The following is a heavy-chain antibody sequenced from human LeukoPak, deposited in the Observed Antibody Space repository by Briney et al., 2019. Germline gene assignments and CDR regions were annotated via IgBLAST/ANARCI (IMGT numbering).Heavy chain of an antibody. V-gene: IGHV4-59*01. CDR3: ARGEAPYSSSWSIGFDP. CDR1: GGSINNYY. Sequence: SSETLPLTCTLSGGSINNYYWSWIRQPPGKGLEWIGYIYYSGTTNYSPSLKSRVTISVDTSKNQFSLKLSSVTAADAAVYYCARGEAPYSSSWSIGFDPWGQGTLVTVSS. CDR2: IYYSGTT. J-gene: IGHJ5*02. D-gene: IGHD6-13*01.